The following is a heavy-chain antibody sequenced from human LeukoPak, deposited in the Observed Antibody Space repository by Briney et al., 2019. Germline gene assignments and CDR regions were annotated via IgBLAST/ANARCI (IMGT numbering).Heavy chain of an antibody. D-gene: IGHD2-15*01. CDR3: TRADRWSRPPLYYYYYMDV. Sequence: PGGSLRLSCTASGFTFGDYAMSWVRQAPGKGLEWVGFIRSKAYGGTTEYAASVKGRFTISRDDSKSIAYLQMNSLKTEDTAVYYCTRADRWSRPPLYYYYYMDVWGKGTTVTISS. CDR2: IRSKAYGGTT. V-gene: IGHV3-49*04. CDR1: GFTFGDYA. J-gene: IGHJ6*03.